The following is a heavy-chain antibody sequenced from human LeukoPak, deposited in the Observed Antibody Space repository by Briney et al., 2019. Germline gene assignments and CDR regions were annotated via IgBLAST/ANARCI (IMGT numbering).Heavy chain of an antibody. D-gene: IGHD2-2*01. CDR2: IYTSGST. CDR1: GGSISSGSYY. Sequence: PLETLSLTCTVSGGSISSGSYYWSWIRQPAGKGLEWIGRIYTSGSTNYNPSLKSRVTISVDTSKNQFSLKLSSVTAADTAVYYCARDRGCSSTSCYRPRAGWHYYYMDVWGKGTTVTVSS. CDR3: ARDRGCSSTSCYRPRAGWHYYYMDV. J-gene: IGHJ6*03. V-gene: IGHV4-61*02.